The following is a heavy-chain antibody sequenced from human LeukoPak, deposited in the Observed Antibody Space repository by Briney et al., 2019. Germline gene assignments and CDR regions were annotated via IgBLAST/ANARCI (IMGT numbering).Heavy chain of an antibody. V-gene: IGHV4-39*01. CDR2: VDYSGSS. CDR1: GGSISSDRYC. CDR3: AKVSLTGPSGRGWLDP. J-gene: IGHJ5*02. Sequence: PSETLSLTCTVSGGSISSDRYCWGWMRQPPGKGLEWIGRVDYSGSSHDDPSLKSRVTISVDTSTSQLSLTLSYMTAADTAVYYCAKVSLTGPSGRGWLDPWGQGTLVTVSS. D-gene: IGHD1-20*01.